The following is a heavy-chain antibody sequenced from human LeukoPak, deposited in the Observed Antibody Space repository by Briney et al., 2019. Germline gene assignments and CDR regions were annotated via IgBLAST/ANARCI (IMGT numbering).Heavy chain of an antibody. J-gene: IGHJ4*02. CDR1: GGSISSGGYS. CDR3: ARGGGSWHFDF. D-gene: IGHD2-15*01. CDR2: IYYSGST. Sequence: PSETLSLTCAVSGGSISSGGYSWSWIRQPPGKGLEWIGYIYYSGSTNYNPSLKSRVTISVDTSKNQFSLKLSSVTAADTAVYYCARGGGSWHFDFWGQGTLVTVSS. V-gene: IGHV4-61*08.